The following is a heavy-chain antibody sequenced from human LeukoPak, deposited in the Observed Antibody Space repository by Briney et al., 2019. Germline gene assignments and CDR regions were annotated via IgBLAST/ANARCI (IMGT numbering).Heavy chain of an antibody. D-gene: IGHD6-19*01. CDR1: GGSISSSCYY. CDR3: ARLAGDYFDY. J-gene: IGHJ4*02. CDR2: LYYTGST. Sequence: SETLSLTCTVYGGSISSSCYYWGWIRQPPGEGLEFIGNLYYTGSTYYKRSLKSRVTISVHMSRSEFYLRLTSVSAADPAVYYCARLAGDYFDYWGERTLVTVSS. V-gene: IGHV4-39*01.